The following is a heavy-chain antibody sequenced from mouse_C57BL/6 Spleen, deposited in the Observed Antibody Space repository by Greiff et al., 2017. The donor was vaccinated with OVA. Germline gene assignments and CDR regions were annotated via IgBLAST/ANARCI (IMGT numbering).Heavy chain of an antibody. J-gene: IGHJ4*01. V-gene: IGHV1-55*01. CDR2: IYPGSGST. D-gene: IGHD2-4*01. CDR3: ASLYDYDGYYYAVDY. Sequence: QVQLQQPGAELVKPGASVKMSCKASGYTFTSYWITWVKQRPGQGLEWIGDIYPGSGSTNYNEKFKSKATLTVDTSSSTAYMQLSSLTSEDSAVYYSASLYDYDGYYYAVDYWGQGTSVTVSS. CDR1: GYTFTSYW.